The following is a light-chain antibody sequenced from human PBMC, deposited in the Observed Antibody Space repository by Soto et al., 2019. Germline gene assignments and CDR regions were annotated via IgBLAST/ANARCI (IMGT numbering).Light chain of an antibody. CDR3: SSYTSTNTYI. CDR1: SSR. V-gene: IGLV2-18*02. CDR2: EVS. J-gene: IGLJ1*01. Sequence: QSTLTQPPFVSGSSGQSGTISCTGTSSRVSWYQQPPDTAPKLLIYEVSNRPSGVPDRFSGSKSGNTASLTISGLQAEDEADYYCSSYTSTNTYIFGTGTKVTVL.